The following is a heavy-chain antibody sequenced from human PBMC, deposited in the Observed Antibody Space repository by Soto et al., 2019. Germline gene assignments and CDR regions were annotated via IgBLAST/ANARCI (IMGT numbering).Heavy chain of an antibody. Sequence: QVQLVESGGGVVQPGRSLRLSCAASGFTFSSYAMHWVRQAPGKGLEWVAVISYDGSNKYYADSVKGRFTISRDNSKNTLYLQMNSLRAEDTAVYYCARPPRRELLRPDAFDIWGQGTMVTVSS. CDR1: GFTFSSYA. J-gene: IGHJ3*02. CDR3: ARPPRRELLRPDAFDI. V-gene: IGHV3-30-3*01. CDR2: ISYDGSNK. D-gene: IGHD1-26*01.